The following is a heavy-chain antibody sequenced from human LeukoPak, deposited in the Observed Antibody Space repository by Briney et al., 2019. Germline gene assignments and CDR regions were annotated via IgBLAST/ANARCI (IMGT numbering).Heavy chain of an antibody. CDR3: ARDGEAYCSSTSCPYYFDY. D-gene: IGHD2-2*01. J-gene: IGHJ4*02. V-gene: IGHV3-30*04. Sequence: GRSLRLSCAASGFTFSSCAMHWVRQAPGKGLEWVAVISYDGSNKYYADSVKGRFTISRDNSKNTLYLQMNSLRAEDTAVYYCARDGEAYCSSTSCPYYFDYWGQGTLVTVSS. CDR1: GFTFSSCA. CDR2: ISYDGSNK.